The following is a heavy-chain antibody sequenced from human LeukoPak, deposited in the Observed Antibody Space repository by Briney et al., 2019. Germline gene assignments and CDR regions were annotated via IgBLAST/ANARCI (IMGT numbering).Heavy chain of an antibody. J-gene: IGHJ6*03. V-gene: IGHV3-23*01. D-gene: IGHD2-2*01. CDR2: ISGSGGST. CDR3: AKDEEVPSDYYYMDV. CDR1: GFTFSSYA. Sequence: GGSLRLSCAASGFTFSSYAMSWVRQAPGKGLEWVSAISGSGGSTYYADSVKSRFTISRDNSKNTLYLQMNSLRAEDTAVYYCAKDEEVPSDYYYMDVWGKGTTVTVSS.